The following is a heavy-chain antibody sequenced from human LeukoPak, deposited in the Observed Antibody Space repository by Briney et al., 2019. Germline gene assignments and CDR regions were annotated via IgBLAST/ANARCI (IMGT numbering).Heavy chain of an antibody. V-gene: IGHV3-53*01. CDR3: ARESSGYYFDY. D-gene: IGHD6-25*01. CDR1: GFTFNSYA. CDR2: IYSGGST. J-gene: IGHJ4*02. Sequence: GGSLRLSCAASGFTFNSYAMSWVRQAPGKGLEWVSVIYSGGSTYYADSVKGRFTISRDSSKNTLYLQMNTLRAEDTAVYYCARESSGYYFDYWGQGTLVTVSS.